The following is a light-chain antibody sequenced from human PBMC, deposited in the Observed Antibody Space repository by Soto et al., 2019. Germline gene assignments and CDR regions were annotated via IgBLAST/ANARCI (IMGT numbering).Light chain of an antibody. CDR2: GSS. Sequence: EVVLTQSPGTLSLSPGERATLSCRGSQSINNNYLAWYQQRPGQAPRLLIYGSSDRATGIPDRFSGSGSGTDFTLTISRLEPEDFAVYYCXQYGSSPPYTFGQGTKLEI. V-gene: IGKV3-20*01. CDR3: XQYGSSPPYT. J-gene: IGKJ2*01. CDR1: QSINNNY.